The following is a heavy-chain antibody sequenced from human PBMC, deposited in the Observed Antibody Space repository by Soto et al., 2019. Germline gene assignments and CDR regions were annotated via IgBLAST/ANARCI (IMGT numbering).Heavy chain of an antibody. D-gene: IGHD2-2*01. CDR3: ASRNLAGCSGTDCLYYFDY. Sequence: GGSLRLSCAASGFTFSGFTMNWVRQAPGRGLEWISYISRGGETIYYADSVKGRFTISRDNAGNSLYLQMNSLRDEDTAVYYCASRNLAGCSGTDCLYYFDYWGQGTLVTV. CDR2: ISRGGETI. V-gene: IGHV3-48*02. J-gene: IGHJ4*02. CDR1: GFTFSGFT.